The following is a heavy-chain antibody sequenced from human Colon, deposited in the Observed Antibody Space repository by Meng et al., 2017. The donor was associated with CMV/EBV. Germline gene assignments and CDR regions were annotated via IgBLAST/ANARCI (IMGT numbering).Heavy chain of an antibody. Sequence: ETLSLTCVASGFILSKYGWGMGWVRQAPGKGLEWVSLSHSDFRETHNADSVKGRFRMSRDDAKNTMTLQMDSLRAEDTATYHCARFIGGWSMDVWGQGSMVTVSS. CDR2: SHSDFRET. J-gene: IGHJ6*02. D-gene: IGHD6-19*01. V-gene: IGHV3-23*03. CDR3: ARFIGGWSMDV. CDR1: GFILSKYG.